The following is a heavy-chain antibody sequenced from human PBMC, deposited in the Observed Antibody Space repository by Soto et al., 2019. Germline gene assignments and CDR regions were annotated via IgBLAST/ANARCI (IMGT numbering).Heavy chain of an antibody. CDR1: GGSIRKGDYY. J-gene: IGHJ6*02. V-gene: IGHV4-30-4*01. D-gene: IGHD2-2*01. CDR3: ARSRGREYHGFYYGMDV. CDR2: IYYSGTT. Sequence: QLQESGPGLVKPSQTLSLTCTVSGGSIRKGDYYWSWIRQTPGKGLEWIGSIYYSGTTHKNTSLKSPVSVSIATSKNQFSLKLTSVTSADTAGYYCARSRGREYHGFYYGMDVWGQGTTVTVS.